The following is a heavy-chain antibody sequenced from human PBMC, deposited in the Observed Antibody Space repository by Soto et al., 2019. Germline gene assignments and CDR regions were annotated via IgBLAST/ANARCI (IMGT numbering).Heavy chain of an antibody. CDR3: ASLLYYYYAMDV. D-gene: IGHD3-10*01. CDR2: IYSGGST. CDR1: GFTVSSNY. Sequence: GGSLRLSCAASGFTVSSNYMSWVRQAPGKGLEWVSVIYSGGSTYSADSVKGRFTISRDNSKNTLYLQMNSLRAEDTAVYYCASLLYYYYAMDVWGQGTTVTVSS. J-gene: IGHJ6*02. V-gene: IGHV3-53*01.